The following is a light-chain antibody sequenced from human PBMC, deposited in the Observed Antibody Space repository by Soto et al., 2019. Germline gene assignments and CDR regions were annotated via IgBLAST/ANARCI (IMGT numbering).Light chain of an antibody. CDR1: SSNIGAGYD. V-gene: IGLV1-40*01. CDR3: QSYDSSLSGYV. Sequence: SVRTQLASVSRAPGQRVTISCTGSSSNIGAGYDVHWYQQLPGTAPKLLIYGNSNRPSGVPDRFSGSKSGTSASLAITGLQAEDEADYYCQSYDSSLSGYVFGTGTKVTVL. CDR2: GNS. J-gene: IGLJ1*01.